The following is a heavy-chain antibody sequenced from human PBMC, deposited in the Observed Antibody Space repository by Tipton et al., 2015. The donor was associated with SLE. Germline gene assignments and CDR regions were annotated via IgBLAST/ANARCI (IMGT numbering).Heavy chain of an antibody. CDR3: ARVDSNYYYYMDV. CDR1: GGSISSHY. Sequence: TLSLTCTVSGGSISSHYWSWIRQPPGKGLEWIGSIYYSGSTYYNPSLKSRVTISVDTSKNQFSLKLSSVTAADTAVYYCARVDSNYYYYMDVWGKGTTVTVSS. CDR2: IYYSGST. D-gene: IGHD4-11*01. V-gene: IGHV4-59*11. J-gene: IGHJ6*03.